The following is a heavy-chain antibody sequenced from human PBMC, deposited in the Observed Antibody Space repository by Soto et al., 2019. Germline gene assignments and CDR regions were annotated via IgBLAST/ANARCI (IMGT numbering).Heavy chain of an antibody. CDR2: IYHSGST. J-gene: IGHJ4*02. V-gene: IGHV4-4*02. CDR3: ARIAAAGTNFYY. CDR1: GGSISSSNW. Sequence: QVQLQESGPGLVKPSGTLSLTCAVSGGSISSSNWWSWVRQPPGKGLGWIGEIYHSGSTNYNPSLKSRGTISVDKSKNQFSLKLSSVTAADTAVYYCARIAAAGTNFYYWGQGTLVTVSS. D-gene: IGHD6-13*01.